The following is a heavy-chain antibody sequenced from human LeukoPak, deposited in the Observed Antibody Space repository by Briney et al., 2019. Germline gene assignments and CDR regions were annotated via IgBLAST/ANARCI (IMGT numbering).Heavy chain of an antibody. CDR3: ARGSKRSTTDY. Sequence: GGSLRLSCAASGFTFSSYSMNWVRPAPGKGLEWVSYISSSSSTIYYADSLKGRFTISRDNAKNSLYLQTNSLRAEDTAVYYCARGSKRSTTDYWGQGTLVTVSS. CDR1: GFTFSSYS. CDR2: ISSSSSTI. V-gene: IGHV3-48*04. D-gene: IGHD2-2*01. J-gene: IGHJ4*02.